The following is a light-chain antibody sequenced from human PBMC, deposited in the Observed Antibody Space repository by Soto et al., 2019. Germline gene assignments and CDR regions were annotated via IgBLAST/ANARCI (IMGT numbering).Light chain of an antibody. CDR1: QSVSSS. J-gene: IGKJ3*01. Sequence: EIVLTQSPATMSVSPGETATLSCRASQSVSSSLAWYQQTPGRAPRLLIYGASSRATGIPDRFSGSGSGTDFTLTISRLEPEDFSVYYCHQYGTAPLTFGHGTKVDIK. CDR2: GAS. CDR3: HQYGTAPLT. V-gene: IGKV3-20*01.